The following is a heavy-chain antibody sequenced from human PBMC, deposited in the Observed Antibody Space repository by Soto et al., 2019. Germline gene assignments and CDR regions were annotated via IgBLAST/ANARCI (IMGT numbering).Heavy chain of an antibody. Sequence: QVQLVESGGGVVQPGRSLRLSCAASGFTFSSYGMHWVRQAPGKGLEWVAVIAYDGSNKYYADSVKGRFTISRDNAKNKLYRQVNSLRAEDTAVYYCAKGRAIGYYYDSSGRADFHIWGHGTMVIVSS. V-gene: IGHV3-30*18. CDR3: AKGRAIGYYYDSSGRADFHI. CDR2: IAYDGSNK. J-gene: IGHJ3*02. CDR1: GFTFSSYG. D-gene: IGHD3-22*01.